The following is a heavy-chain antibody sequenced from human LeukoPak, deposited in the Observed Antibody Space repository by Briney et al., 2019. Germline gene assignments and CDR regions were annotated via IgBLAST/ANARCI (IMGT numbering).Heavy chain of an antibody. D-gene: IGHD2-2*01. CDR1: GYTFTGYY. CDR2: INPNSGGT. CDR3: ARVRVVPAAITSYYYYMDV. V-gene: IGHV1-2*02. J-gene: IGHJ6*03. Sequence: ASVKVSCKASGYTFTGYYMHWVRQAPGQGLEWMGWINPNSGGTNYAQKFQGRVTMTRDTSISTAYMELSRLRSDDTAVYNCARVRVVPAAITSYYYYMDVWGKGTTVTISS.